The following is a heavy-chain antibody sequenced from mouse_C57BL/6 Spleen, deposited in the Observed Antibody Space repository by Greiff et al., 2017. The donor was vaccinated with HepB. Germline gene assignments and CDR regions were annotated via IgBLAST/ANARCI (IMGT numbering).Heavy chain of an antibody. V-gene: IGHV1-69*01. CDR2: IDPSDSYT. Sequence: VQLQQSGAELVMPGASVKLSCKASGYTFTSYWMHWVKQRPGQGLEWIGEIDPSDSYTNYNQKFKGKSTLTVDKSSSPAYMQLSSLTSEDSAVYYCARRRHYYGSSLDYWGQGTTLTVSS. J-gene: IGHJ2*01. D-gene: IGHD1-1*01. CDR3: ARRRHYYGSSLDY. CDR1: GYTFTSYW.